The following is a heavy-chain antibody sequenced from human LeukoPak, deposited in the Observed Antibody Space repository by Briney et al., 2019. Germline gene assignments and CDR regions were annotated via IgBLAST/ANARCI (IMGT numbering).Heavy chain of an antibody. CDR3: ARDSIVVVPAAIRFGWFDP. D-gene: IGHD2-2*02. Sequence: EASVKVSCKASGYTFTSYYMHWVRQAPGQGLEWMGIINPSGGSTSYAQKFQGRVTMTRDTSTSTVYMELSSLRSEDTAVYYCARDSIVVVPAAIRFGWFDPWGQGTLVTVSS. CDR2: INPSGGST. CDR1: GYTFTSYY. V-gene: IGHV1-46*01. J-gene: IGHJ5*02.